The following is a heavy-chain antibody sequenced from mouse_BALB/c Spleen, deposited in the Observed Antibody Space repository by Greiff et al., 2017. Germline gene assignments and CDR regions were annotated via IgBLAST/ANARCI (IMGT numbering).Heavy chain of an antibody. D-gene: IGHD1-1*01. J-gene: IGHJ4*01. CDR3: TRVTPYYGSSYYAMDY. CDR2: ISSGGSYT. CDR1: GFTFSSYT. Sequence: EVMLVESGGGLVKPGGSLKLSCAASGFTFSSYTMSWVRQTPEKRLEWVATISSGGSYTYYPDSVKGRFTISRDNAKNTLYLQMSSLKSEDTAMYYCTRVTPYYGSSYYAMDYWGQGTSVTVSS. V-gene: IGHV5-6-4*01.